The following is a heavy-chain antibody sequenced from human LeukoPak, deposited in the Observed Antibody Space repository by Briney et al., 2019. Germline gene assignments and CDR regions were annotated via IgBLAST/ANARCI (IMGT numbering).Heavy chain of an antibody. V-gene: IGHV1-2*02. CDR3: ATKKTPLYCGGDCYSGLGWFDP. J-gene: IGHJ5*02. D-gene: IGHD2-21*02. Sequence: GASVKVSCKASGYTFTDYYMHWVRQAPGQGLEWMGWINPKNGGTRLAQRLQGRVTMTRDTSTGTVYMELSSLRSDDTAVYYCATKKTPLYCGGDCYSGLGWFDPWGQGTLITVSS. CDR1: GYTFTDYY. CDR2: INPKNGGT.